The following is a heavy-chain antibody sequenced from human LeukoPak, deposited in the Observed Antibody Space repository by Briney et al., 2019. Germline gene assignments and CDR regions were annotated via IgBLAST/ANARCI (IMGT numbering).Heavy chain of an antibody. V-gene: IGHV4-39*01. Sequence: SETLSLTCTVSGGSISSSSYYWGWIRQPPGKGLEWIGSIYYTRSTYYNPSLKSRVTISVDTSKNQFSLKLTSVTAADTAVYYCARGVTMIVVVIHDWYFDLWGRGTLVAVSS. CDR1: GGSISSSSYY. CDR2: IYYTRST. J-gene: IGHJ2*01. CDR3: ARGVTMIVVVIHDWYFDL. D-gene: IGHD3-22*01.